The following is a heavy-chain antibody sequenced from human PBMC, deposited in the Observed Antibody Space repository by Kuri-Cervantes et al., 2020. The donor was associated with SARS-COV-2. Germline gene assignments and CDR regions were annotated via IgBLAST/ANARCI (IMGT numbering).Heavy chain of an antibody. CDR1: GGSISSGGYS. CDR3: ARHFGYSYDSGGPGSYYFDY. CDR2: IYHSGST. V-gene: IGHV4-30-2*01. Sequence: LRLSCAVSGGSISSGGYSWSWIRQPPGKGLEWIGYIYHSGSTYYNPSLKSRVTISVDRSKNQFSLKLNSVTAADTAVYYCARHFGYSYDSGGPGSYYFDYWGQGTLVTVSS. D-gene: IGHD3-22*01. J-gene: IGHJ4*02.